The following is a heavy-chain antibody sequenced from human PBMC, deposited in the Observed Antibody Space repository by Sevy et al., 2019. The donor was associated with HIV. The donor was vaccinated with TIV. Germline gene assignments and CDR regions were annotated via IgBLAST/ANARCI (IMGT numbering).Heavy chain of an antibody. CDR1: GGSITDKKYY. CDR3: ARRVAAAGQGNEYFQH. CDR2: ISYGGST. D-gene: IGHD6-13*01. J-gene: IGHJ1*01. V-gene: IGHV4-39*01. Sequence: SENLSLTCTVSGGSITDKKYYWAWIRQPPGKGLEWIGSISYGGSTYYNPSLQGRVTLSVDTCKNQFSLNLSSVTAADTAKYYCARRVAAAGQGNEYFQHWGRGTLVTVSS.